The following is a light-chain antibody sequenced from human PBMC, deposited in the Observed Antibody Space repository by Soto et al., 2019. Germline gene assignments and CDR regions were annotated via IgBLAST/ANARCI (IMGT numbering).Light chain of an antibody. J-gene: IGKJ4*01. V-gene: IGKV3-11*01. Sequence: EIVLAQSPATLSLSPGERATLSCRASLSVGSYLAWYQQKPGQAPRLLIYDASNRATGIPARFSGSGSGTDFTLTISSLEPEDFAVYYCQQRRNWPLTFGGGTKVEIK. CDR1: LSVGSY. CDR2: DAS. CDR3: QQRRNWPLT.